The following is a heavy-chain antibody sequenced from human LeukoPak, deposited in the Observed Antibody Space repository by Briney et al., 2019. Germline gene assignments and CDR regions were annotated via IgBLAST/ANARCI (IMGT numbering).Heavy chain of an antibody. J-gene: IGHJ6*03. CDR1: GFTFDDYG. D-gene: IGHD3-10*01. Sequence: GGSLILSCAASGFTFDDYGMSWVRQAPGKGLEWVSGNNWNGSSTGYAEYVKRRFTISRDKAKNTLYLQMNSLRAEDTALYCCARENVGGSGSRHYYYYMDVWGKGTTVTVSS. CDR3: ARENVGGSGSRHYYYYMDV. V-gene: IGHV3-20*04. CDR2: NNWNGSST.